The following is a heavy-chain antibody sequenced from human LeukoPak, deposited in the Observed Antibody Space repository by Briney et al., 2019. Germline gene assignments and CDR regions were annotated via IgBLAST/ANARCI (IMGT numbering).Heavy chain of an antibody. CDR1: SGSIISSSYY. CDR3: ARGSSNGAYDSSGYYSDFDY. D-gene: IGHD3-22*01. V-gene: IGHV4-39*07. CDR2: ISYSGSP. J-gene: IGHJ4*02. Sequence: SETLSLTCTVSSGSIISSSYYWGWIRQPPGKGLEWIGTISYSGSPYYNPSLKSRVTISVDTSKNQFSLKLSSVTAADTAVYYCARGSSNGAYDSSGYYSDFDYWGQGTLVTVSS.